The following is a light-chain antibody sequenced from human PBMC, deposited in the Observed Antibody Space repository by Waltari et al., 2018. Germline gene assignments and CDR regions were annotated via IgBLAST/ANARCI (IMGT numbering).Light chain of an antibody. CDR3: AAWDDNLHGPV. V-gene: IGLV1-44*01. CDR2: RNE. J-gene: IGLJ3*02. Sequence: QSVLTQPPSASGTPGQRVTISCSGSSSNMRTNSAHCYQHTPGTAPRLLIYRNEQRPSGVPGRFSGSKSGTSASLAISGLQSEDEANYYCAAWDDNLHGPVFGGGTKLTVL. CDR1: SSNMRTNS.